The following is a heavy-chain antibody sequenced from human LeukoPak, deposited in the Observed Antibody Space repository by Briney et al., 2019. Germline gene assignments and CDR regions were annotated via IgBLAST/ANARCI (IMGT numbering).Heavy chain of an antibody. J-gene: IGHJ6*02. CDR1: GSTFRSYW. Sequence: GGSLRLSCAASGSTFRSYWMHWVRQVPGKGLVWVSRINSDGSTTSYADSVKGRFTIFRDNAKNTLYLQMNSLRAEDTAVYYCARGMSGYYGMDVWGQGTTVTVSS. CDR2: INSDGSTT. V-gene: IGHV3-74*01. CDR3: ARGMSGYYGMDV.